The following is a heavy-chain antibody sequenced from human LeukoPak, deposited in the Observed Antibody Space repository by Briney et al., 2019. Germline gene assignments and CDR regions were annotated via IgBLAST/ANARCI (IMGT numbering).Heavy chain of an antibody. Sequence: SVKVSCKASGGTFSSYAISWVRQAPGQGLEWMGRIIPIFGIANYAQKFQGRDTITADKSTSTAYMELSSLRSEDTAVYYCASGSYYDFWSGNGAFDIWGQGTMVTVSS. CDR1: GGTFSSYA. V-gene: IGHV1-69*04. J-gene: IGHJ3*02. CDR2: IIPIFGIA. CDR3: ASGSYYDFWSGNGAFDI. D-gene: IGHD3-3*01.